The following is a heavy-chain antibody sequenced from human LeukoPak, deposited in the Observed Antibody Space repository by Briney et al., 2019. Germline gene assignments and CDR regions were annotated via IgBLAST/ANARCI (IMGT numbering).Heavy chain of an antibody. J-gene: IGHJ6*02. Sequence: ASVKLSCKASGYSFTGFYMYWVRQAPGQGLEWMGWFNPNSGGTNYAQKFQGRVTMTRDTSISTAYMELSGLRSDDTAVYYCARRHYNAMDVWGQGTTVTVSS. CDR3: ARRHYNAMDV. CDR1: GYSFTGFY. V-gene: IGHV1-2*02. CDR2: FNPNSGGT.